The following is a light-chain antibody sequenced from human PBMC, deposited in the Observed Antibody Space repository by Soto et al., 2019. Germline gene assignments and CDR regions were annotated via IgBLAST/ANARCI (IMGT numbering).Light chain of an antibody. CDR1: SSDVGAYNY. CDR3: SSYTSSSTRL. J-gene: IGLJ1*01. CDR2: DVS. V-gene: IGLV2-14*03. Sequence: SALTQPASVSGSPGQSITISCTGTSSDVGAYNYVSWYQQHPGEAPKLMLYDVSSRPSGVSNRFSGSKSGNTASLTISGLHVEDEADYYCSSYTSSSTRLFGTGTKVTVL.